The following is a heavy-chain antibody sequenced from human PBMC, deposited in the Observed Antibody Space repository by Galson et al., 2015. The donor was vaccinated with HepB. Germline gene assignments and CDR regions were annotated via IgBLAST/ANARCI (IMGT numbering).Heavy chain of an antibody. CDR3: TTVVVTPYDFWSGYLGR. J-gene: IGHJ4*02. Sequence: SLRLSCAASGFTFSNAWMSWVRQAPGKGLEWVGRIKSKTNGGTTDYAAPVKGRFTISRDDSKNTLYLQMNSLKTEDTAVYYCTTVVVTPYDFWSGYLGRWGQGTLVTVSS. CDR1: GFTFSNAW. D-gene: IGHD3-3*01. V-gene: IGHV3-15*01. CDR2: IKSKTNGGTT.